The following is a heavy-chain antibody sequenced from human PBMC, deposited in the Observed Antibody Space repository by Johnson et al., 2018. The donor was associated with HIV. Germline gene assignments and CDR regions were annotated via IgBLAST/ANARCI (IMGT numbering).Heavy chain of an antibody. CDR3: TTHSGYESDAFDI. Sequence: QVQLVESGGGLLQPGGSLRLSCAASGFTFNKFGMHWVRQAPGKGLEWLAFISSDGSNKYFGDSVEGRFDISRENYKNTLYLQMNSLKTEDTAVYYCTTHSGYESDAFDIWGQGTMVTVSS. CDR2: ISSDGSNK. V-gene: IGHV3-30*03. CDR1: GFTFNKFG. D-gene: IGHD5-12*01. J-gene: IGHJ3*02.